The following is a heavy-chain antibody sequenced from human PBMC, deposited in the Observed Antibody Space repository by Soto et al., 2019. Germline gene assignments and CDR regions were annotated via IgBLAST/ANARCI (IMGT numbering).Heavy chain of an antibody. D-gene: IGHD6-13*01. CDR3: AREDSTWCY. CDR1: GFTFSSYA. CDR2: ISTDGSKK. Sequence: QVKLVESGGGVVQPGRSLRLSCTASGFTFSSYAMHWVRQAPGKGLEWVAVISTDGSKKYNADSVKGRFTISRDNSKNTLYLQMNSLRTDDTAVYYCAREDSTWCYWGQGTLVTVSS. V-gene: IGHV3-30-3*01. J-gene: IGHJ4*02.